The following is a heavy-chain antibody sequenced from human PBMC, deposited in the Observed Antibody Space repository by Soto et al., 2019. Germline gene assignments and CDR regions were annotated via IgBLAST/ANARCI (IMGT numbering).Heavy chain of an antibody. D-gene: IGHD3-16*02. Sequence: SETLSLTCTVSGGSISSSSYYWGWIRQPPGKGLEWIGSIYYSGSTYYNPSLKSRVTISVDTSKNQFSLKLSSVTAADTAVYYCARHPGETYMITFGGVIVPPDYWGQGTLVTVSS. J-gene: IGHJ4*02. CDR3: ARHPGETYMITFGGVIVPPDY. CDR2: IYYSGST. CDR1: GGSISSSSYY. V-gene: IGHV4-39*01.